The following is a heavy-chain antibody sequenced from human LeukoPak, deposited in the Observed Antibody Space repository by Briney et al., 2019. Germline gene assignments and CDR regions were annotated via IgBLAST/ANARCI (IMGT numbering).Heavy chain of an antibody. V-gene: IGHV5-51*01. D-gene: IGHD1-26*01. CDR1: GYSFTIYW. Sequence: GESLKISCKGSGYSFTIYWIGWVRQIPGKGLEWMGIIYPGDSDTRYSPSFQGQVTLSVDKSISTACLQWSSLKASDTAMYYCARLVGNYSGYFDYWGQGTLVTVSS. CDR2: IYPGDSDT. CDR3: ARLVGNYSGYFDY. J-gene: IGHJ4*02.